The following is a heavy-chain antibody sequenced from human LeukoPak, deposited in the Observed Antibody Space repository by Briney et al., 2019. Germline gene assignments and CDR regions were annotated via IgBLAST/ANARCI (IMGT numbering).Heavy chain of an antibody. CDR3: ARPNSGSYFFDY. V-gene: IGHV3-48*03. D-gene: IGHD1-26*01. CDR2: ISSSGSTI. J-gene: IGHJ4*02. Sequence: GGSLRLSCAASGFTFSSYEMNWVRQAPGKGLEWVSYISSSGSTIYYADSVKGRFTISRDNAKNSLYLQMNSLRAEDTAVYYCARPNSGSYFFDYWGQGTLVTVSP. CDR1: GFTFSSYE.